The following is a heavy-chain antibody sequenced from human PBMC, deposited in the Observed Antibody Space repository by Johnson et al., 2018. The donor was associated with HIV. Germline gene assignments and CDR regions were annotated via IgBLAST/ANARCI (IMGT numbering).Heavy chain of an antibody. CDR3: ARDGTSRGGAFDI. J-gene: IGHJ3*02. D-gene: IGHD6-13*01. CDR2: IKQDGSEK. CDR1: GFSFRSSW. Sequence: EVQLVESGGDLVQPGGSLRLSCAASGFSFRSSWMTWVRQAPGKGLEWVANIKQDGSEKYYVGSVKGRFTISRDNAKNSLYLQMNSLRAEDTAVYYCARDGTSRGGAFDIWGQGTMVTVSS. V-gene: IGHV3-7*01.